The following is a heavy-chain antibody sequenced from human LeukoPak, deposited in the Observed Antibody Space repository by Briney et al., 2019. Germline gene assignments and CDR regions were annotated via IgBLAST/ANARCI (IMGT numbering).Heavy chain of an antibody. CDR1: GFTFSSYW. CDR3: ARRPWNGDY. V-gene: IGHV3-7*01. CDR2: IKQDGSEK. Sequence: GGSLRLSCAASGFTFSSYWWSWVRQAPGKGLEWVANIKQDGSEKYYVDSVKGRFTISRDNAKNSLYLQMNRLRAEDTAVYYCARRPWNGDYWGQGTLVTVSS. J-gene: IGHJ4*02. D-gene: IGHD1-1*01.